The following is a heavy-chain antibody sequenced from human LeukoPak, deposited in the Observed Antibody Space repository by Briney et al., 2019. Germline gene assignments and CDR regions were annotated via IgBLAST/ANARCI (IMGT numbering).Heavy chain of an antibody. CDR2: INPNNGGT. CDR1: GYTFAGYY. CDR3: ARDRVRDRTSCFGY. D-gene: IGHD2-2*01. Sequence: ASVKVSCKASGYTFAGYYLHWVRQAPGQGLEWMGWINPNNGGTNYAQKFQGRVTMTRDTSISTAYMELDSLRSDDTAVYYCARDRVRDRTSCFGYWGREPWSPSPQ. J-gene: IGHJ4*02. V-gene: IGHV1-2*02.